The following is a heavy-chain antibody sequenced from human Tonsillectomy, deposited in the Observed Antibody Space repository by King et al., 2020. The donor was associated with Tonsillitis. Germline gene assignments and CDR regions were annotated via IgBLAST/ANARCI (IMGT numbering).Heavy chain of an antibody. D-gene: IGHD3-22*01. CDR1: GFTFSSYA. Sequence: VQLVESGGGLVQPGGSLRLSCAASGFTFSSYAMSWVRQAPGKGLEWVSVISGSGGTTYYADSVKGRFTISRDNSKNTLYLQMNSLRAEDKAVYYCWTSMIVVVSAFDIWGQGTMVTVSS. CDR2: ISGSGGTT. V-gene: IGHV3-23*04. CDR3: WTSMIVVVSAFDI. J-gene: IGHJ3*02.